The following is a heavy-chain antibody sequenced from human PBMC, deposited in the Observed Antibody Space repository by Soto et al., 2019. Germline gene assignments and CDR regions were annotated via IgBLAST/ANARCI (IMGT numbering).Heavy chain of an antibody. J-gene: IGHJ3*02. CDR1: GFSFSSNW. CDR3: ARFDIAAPPPI. Sequence: EVQLVESGGGLVQPGGSLRLSCVDSGFSFSSNWMHWVRHAPGKGRVWVSRISADGSSTHYADLVKGRLTLSRDNAKNTLYLQKTSLRVEDAAVYYCARFDIAAPPPIWGQGTMVTVSS. V-gene: IGHV3-74*01. CDR2: ISADGSST. D-gene: IGHD6-13*01.